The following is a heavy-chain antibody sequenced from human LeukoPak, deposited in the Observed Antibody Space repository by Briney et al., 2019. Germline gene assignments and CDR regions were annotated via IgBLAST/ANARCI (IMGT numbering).Heavy chain of an antibody. Sequence: GGSLRLSCAASGFTFSTYAMHWVRQAPGKGLEWVAITSYDGSNKYYADSVKGRFTISRDNAKNTLYLQMNSLRAEDTAVYYCARDVAPLDWLDVWGQGTTVTVSS. CDR3: ARDVAPLDWLDV. V-gene: IGHV3-30*04. CDR1: GFTFSTYA. D-gene: IGHD3-9*01. J-gene: IGHJ6*02. CDR2: TSYDGSNK.